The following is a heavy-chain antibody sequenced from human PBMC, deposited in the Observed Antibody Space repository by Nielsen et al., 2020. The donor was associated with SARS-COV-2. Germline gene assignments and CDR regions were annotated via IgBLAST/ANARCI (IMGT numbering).Heavy chain of an antibody. CDR3: ARELSVYSSSFGVYYYGMDV. CDR2: TYYRSKWYN. D-gene: IGHD6-6*01. Sequence: WIRQSPSRGLEWLGRTYYRSKWYNDYAVSVKSRITINPDTSKNQFSLQLNSATPEDTAVYYCARELSVYSSSFGVYYYGMDVWGQGTTVTVSS. J-gene: IGHJ6*02. V-gene: IGHV6-1*01.